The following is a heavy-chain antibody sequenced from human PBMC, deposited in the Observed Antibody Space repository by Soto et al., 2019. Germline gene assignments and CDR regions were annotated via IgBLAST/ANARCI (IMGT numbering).Heavy chain of an antibody. J-gene: IGHJ4*02. CDR2: ISPDGGST. CDR1: GFAFSISW. Sequence: EVQLVESGGGLVQPGGSLRLSCAASGFAFSISWMNWVRQVPGKGLVWVSHISPDGGSTIYADSVKGRITISRDNAKKTLYLQMDSLSADDTAVYYGSRENWHNDYCGQGTLVAVSS. D-gene: IGHD1-1*01. CDR3: SRENWHNDY. V-gene: IGHV3-74*01.